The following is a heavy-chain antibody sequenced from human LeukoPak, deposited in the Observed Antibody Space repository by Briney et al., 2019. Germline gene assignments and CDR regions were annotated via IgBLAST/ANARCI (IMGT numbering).Heavy chain of an antibody. CDR3: AKDGGLVSGFKRHYYMVV. CDR2: LWYDGSNK. V-gene: IGHV3-33*06. CDR1: GFTFRRDG. J-gene: IGHJ6*03. D-gene: IGHD6-6*01. Sequence: GGSLRLSCAASGFTFRRDGMDGVGQAPGKGGGGGADLWYDGSNKYYADSVKGRFPISRDNSHHTLYLQMNSLTAEDTAVYYCAKDGGLVSGFKRHYYMVVWGKGTTVTVSS.